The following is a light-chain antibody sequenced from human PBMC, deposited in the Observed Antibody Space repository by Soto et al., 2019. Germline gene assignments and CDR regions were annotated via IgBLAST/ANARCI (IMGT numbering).Light chain of an antibody. CDR1: QGISNY. J-gene: IGKJ4*01. Sequence: IQLTQSPSFLSASVGDRVTITCRASQGISNYLAWYQQKPGKAPNLLIYAASTLQSGLPARFSGSGSGTEFTLTISSLLPEDFATYCCQQRDSYPLPFGGGTKVEIK. CDR3: QQRDSYPLP. CDR2: AAS. V-gene: IGKV1-9*01.